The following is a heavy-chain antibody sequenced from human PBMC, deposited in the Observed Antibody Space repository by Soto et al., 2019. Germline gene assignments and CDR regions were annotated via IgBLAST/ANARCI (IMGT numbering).Heavy chain of an antibody. V-gene: IGHV4-34*01. D-gene: IGHD3-22*01. CDR2: INHSGSA. CDR3: ARGGYYDSSGSRNYHYYGMNV. Sequence: SETLSLTCDVYGVSFRGYIWTWIRQTQGKGLQWIGQINHSGSANYNPSLKSRVTISVHTSNSQFSLELSSVTAADTAVYYCARGGYYDSSGSRNYHYYGMNVWGQGTTVT. CDR1: GVSFRGYI. J-gene: IGHJ6*02.